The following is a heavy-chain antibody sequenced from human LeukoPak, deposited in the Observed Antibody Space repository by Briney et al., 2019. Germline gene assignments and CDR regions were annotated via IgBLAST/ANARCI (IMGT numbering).Heavy chain of an antibody. CDR1: GFTFSSYW. CDR3: ARTGLTYYYDSSGYYSYYFDY. D-gene: IGHD3-22*01. V-gene: IGHV3-7*01. J-gene: IGHJ4*02. Sequence: GGSLRLSCAASGFTFSSYWMSWVRQAPGKGLEWVANIKQDGSVKYYVDSVKGRFTISRDNAKNSLYLQMNSLRAEDTAVYYCARTGLTYYYDSSGYYSYYFDYWGQGTLVTVSS. CDR2: IKQDGSVK.